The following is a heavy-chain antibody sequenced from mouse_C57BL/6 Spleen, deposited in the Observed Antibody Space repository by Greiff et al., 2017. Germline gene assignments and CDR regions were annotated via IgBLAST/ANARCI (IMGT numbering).Heavy chain of an antibody. V-gene: IGHV3-1*01. Sequence: EVQLVESGPGMVKPSQSLSLTCTVTGYSITSGYDWHWIRHFPGNKLEWMGYISYSGSTNYNPSLKSRISITHDTSKNHFFLKLNSVTTEDTATYYCAREGAQALDYWGQGTTLTVSS. CDR3: AREGAQALDY. CDR1: GYSITSGYD. J-gene: IGHJ2*01. CDR2: ISYSGST. D-gene: IGHD3-2*02.